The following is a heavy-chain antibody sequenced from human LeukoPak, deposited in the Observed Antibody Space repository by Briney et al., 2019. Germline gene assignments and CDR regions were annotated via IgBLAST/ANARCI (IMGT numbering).Heavy chain of an antibody. CDR3: ARDRAPRARIGGMDV. D-gene: IGHD3-16*01. CDR1: TFMFSGYS. V-gene: IGHV3-21*06. J-gene: IGHJ6*02. Sequence: PGGSLRLSCAASTFMFSGYSMNWVRQAPGKGLEWVSYISETSSHTYYAASVKGRFTISRDNAKNSLYLQMNSLRAEDTGIYYCARDRAPRARIGGMDVWGQGTTVIVSS. CDR2: ISETSSHT.